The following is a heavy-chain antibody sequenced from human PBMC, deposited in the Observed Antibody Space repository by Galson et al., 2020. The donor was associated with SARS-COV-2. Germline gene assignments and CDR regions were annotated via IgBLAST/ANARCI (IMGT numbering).Heavy chain of an antibody. J-gene: IGHJ4*02. CDR3: ARHMSGAYYFDY. Sequence: KVSCEGSGYSFTNYWIGWVRQMPGKGLEWMGIIWPGDSETKYSPSFQGHVTMSADRSISTAYLQWSSLKASDTAIYYCARHMSGAYYFDYWGQGTLVTVSS. V-gene: IGHV5-51*01. CDR2: IWPGDSET. CDR1: GYSFTNYW.